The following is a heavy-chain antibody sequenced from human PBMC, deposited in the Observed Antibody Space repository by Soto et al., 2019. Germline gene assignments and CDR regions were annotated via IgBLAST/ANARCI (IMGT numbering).Heavy chain of an antibody. CDR3: ARGPYYYYGMDV. Sequence: SETLSLTCAVSGGSISSGGYSWSWIRQPPGKGLEWIGYIYHSGSTYYNPSLKSRVTISVDRSKNQFSLKLSSVTAADTAVYYCARGPYYYYGMDVWGQGTTVT. CDR2: IYHSGST. V-gene: IGHV4-30-2*01. J-gene: IGHJ6*02. CDR1: GGSISSGGYS.